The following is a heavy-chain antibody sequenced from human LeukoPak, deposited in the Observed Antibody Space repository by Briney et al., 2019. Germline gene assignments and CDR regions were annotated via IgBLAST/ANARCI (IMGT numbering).Heavy chain of an antibody. J-gene: IGHJ4*02. D-gene: IGHD3-22*01. V-gene: IGHV1-2*02. CDR1: GYTFTGYY. CDR3: ARYYDSSGYSYYFDY. Sequence: GASVKVSCKASGYTFTGYYMHWVRQAPGQGLEWMGWINPNSGGTNYAQKFQGRVTMTRDTSISTAYMELSRLRSDDTAVYYCARYYDSSGYSYYFDYWGQGTLVTVSS. CDR2: INPNSGGT.